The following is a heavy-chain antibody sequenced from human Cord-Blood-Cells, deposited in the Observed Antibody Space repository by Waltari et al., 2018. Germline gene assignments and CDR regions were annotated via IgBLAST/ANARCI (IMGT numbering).Heavy chain of an antibody. CDR2: INPDSGGT. CDR1: GYTFTGYY. CDR3: ARDFSSSSFAFDI. D-gene: IGHD6-6*01. V-gene: IGHV1-2*02. J-gene: IGHJ3*02. Sequence: QVQLVQSGAEVKKPGASVKVSCKASGYTFTGYYMHWVRQAPGQGLEWWGWINPDSGGTNYAQKFQGRVTKTRDTSISTSYMELSRLRSDDTAVYYCARDFSSSSFAFDIWGQGTMVTVSS.